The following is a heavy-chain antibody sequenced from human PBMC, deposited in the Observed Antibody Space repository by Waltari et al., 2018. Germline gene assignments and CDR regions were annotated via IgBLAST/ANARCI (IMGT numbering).Heavy chain of an antibody. V-gene: IGHV1-3*03. Sequence: QVQLVQSGAEVKKPGASVEVSCRASGYTFPSFPMHWVRQAPGQRLEWMGWINPANGDTKYSQDFQGRVTIVRDTSASTSYMELNSLRSEDMAVYYCARGRVPEISSGWGNPFDIWGQGTMVTISS. J-gene: IGHJ3*02. CDR1: GYTFPSFP. CDR3: ARGRVPEISSGWGNPFDI. D-gene: IGHD6-19*01. CDR2: INPANGDT.